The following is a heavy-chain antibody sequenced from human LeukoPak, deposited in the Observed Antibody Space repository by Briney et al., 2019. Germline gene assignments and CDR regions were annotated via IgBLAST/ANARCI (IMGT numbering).Heavy chain of an antibody. D-gene: IGHD6-19*01. CDR2: INHSGGT. CDR1: GGSFSGYY. Sequence: SETLSLTCAVYGGSFSGYYWSWIRQPPGKGLEWIGEINHSGGTDYNPSLKSRVTISVDTSKNQFSLKLSSVTAADTAVYYCARDTGSSGWYPYYFDYWGQGTLVTVSS. CDR3: ARDTGSSGWYPYYFDY. V-gene: IGHV4-34*01. J-gene: IGHJ4*02.